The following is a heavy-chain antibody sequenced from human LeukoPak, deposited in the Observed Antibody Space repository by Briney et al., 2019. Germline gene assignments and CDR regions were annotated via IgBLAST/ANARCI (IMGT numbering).Heavy chain of an antibody. D-gene: IGHD5-18*01. CDR2: LIPLFGTP. CDR1: GGTFNNYA. J-gene: IGHJ4*02. CDR3: ARRSLWLELDY. V-gene: IGHV1-69*05. Sequence: SVKVSCKASGGTFNNYAINWVRQAPGQGLEWVGRLIPLFGTPNYAQKFQGRVTMTRDTSTSTVYMELSSLRSEDTAVYYCARRSLWLELDYWGQGTLVTVSS.